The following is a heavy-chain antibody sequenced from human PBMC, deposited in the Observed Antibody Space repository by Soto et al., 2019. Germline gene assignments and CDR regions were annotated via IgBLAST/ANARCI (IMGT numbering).Heavy chain of an antibody. CDR3: ARSPLGSQLRYYFDY. V-gene: IGHV3-21*01. J-gene: IGHJ4*02. CDR1: GFTFSSYS. D-gene: IGHD2-2*01. CDR2: ISSSSSYI. Sequence: GGSLRLSCAASGFTFSSYSMNWVRQAPGKGLEWVSSISSSSSYIYYADSVKGRFTISRDNAKNSLYLQMNSLRAEDTAVYYCARSPLGSQLRYYFDYWGQGTLVTVSS.